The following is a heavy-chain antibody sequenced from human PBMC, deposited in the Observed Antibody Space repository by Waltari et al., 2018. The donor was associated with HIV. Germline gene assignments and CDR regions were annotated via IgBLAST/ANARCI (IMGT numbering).Heavy chain of an antibody. J-gene: IGHJ4*02. CDR1: GFTFSSYT. CDR3: ARFTIFGVVTLYYFDY. Sequence: EVQLVESGGGLVKPGGSLRLSCAASGFTFSSYTMHWVRQTPGEGMEWVSSISSSGTYIYSADSVKGRFTISGDNAKNSLYLQMNSLRAGDTAVYHCARFTIFGVVTLYYFDYWGQGALVTVSS. CDR2: ISSSGTYI. V-gene: IGHV3-21*01. D-gene: IGHD3-3*01.